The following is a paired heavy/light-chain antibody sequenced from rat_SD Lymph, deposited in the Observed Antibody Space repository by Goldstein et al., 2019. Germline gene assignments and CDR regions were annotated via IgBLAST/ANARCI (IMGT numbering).Heavy chain of an antibody. Sequence: EIQLQESGPGLVKPSQSLSLTCSVTGYTITSGYDWSWIRKFLGYKMEWMGYISHSGTTNYNPSLNSRISITRDTSKNQFFLQLNSVTPEDAATYYCASLYYDGTYYPTAGYFDFWGPGTMVTVSS. CDR2: ISHSGTT. J-gene: IGHJ1*01. D-gene: IGHD1-12*02. V-gene: IGHV3-4*01. CDR1: GYTITSGY. CDR3: ASLYYDGTYYPTAGYFDF.
Light chain of an antibody. CDR2: RAS. CDR1: QSVTISRYSL. CDR3: QQNRESPPT. J-gene: IGKJ2-1*01. V-gene: IGKV3S19*01. Sequence: DIVLTQSPALAVSLGQRATISCRASQSVTISRYSLMHWYQQKPGQQPKFLIYRASNLASGIPARFSGSGSGTDFTLTINPVQADDIATYYCQQNRESPPTFGAGTKLELK.